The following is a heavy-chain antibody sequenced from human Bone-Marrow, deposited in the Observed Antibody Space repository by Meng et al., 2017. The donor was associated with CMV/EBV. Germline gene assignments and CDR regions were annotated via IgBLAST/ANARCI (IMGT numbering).Heavy chain of an antibody. V-gene: IGHV3-9*01. CDR2: ISWNSGSI. D-gene: IGHD1-26*01. CDR1: GFTFDDYA. J-gene: IGHJ4*02. Sequence: GGSLRLSCAASGFTFDDYAMHWVRQAPGKGLEWVSGISWNSGSIGYADSVKGRFTISRDNAKNSLYLQMNSLRAEDTAVYYCARGWLGIGHGGQGTLVTV. CDR3: ARGWLGIGH.